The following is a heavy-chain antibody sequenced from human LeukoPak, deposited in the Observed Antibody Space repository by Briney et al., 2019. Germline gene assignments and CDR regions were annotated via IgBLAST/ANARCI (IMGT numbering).Heavy chain of an antibody. CDR3: AKDSGGGVYYFDY. J-gene: IGHJ4*02. CDR1: GFTFSSYA. D-gene: IGHD2-8*02. Sequence: PGGSLRLSCAASGFTFSSYAMSWVRQAPGKGLEWVSAISGSGGSTYYADSVKGRFTISRDNSKNTLHLQMNSLRAEDTAVYYCAKDSGGGVYYFDYWGQGTLVTVSS. CDR2: ISGSGGST. V-gene: IGHV3-23*01.